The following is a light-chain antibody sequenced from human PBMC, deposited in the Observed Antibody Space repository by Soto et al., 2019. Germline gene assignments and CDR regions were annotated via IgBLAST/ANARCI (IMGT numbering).Light chain of an antibody. CDR1: HDITSY. Sequence: DLQMTQSPSSLSASVGDRVTITCQASHDITSYLNGYQHKPGKAPKLLIYDASILEAGVPSRFSGSGSGTDFTFTISSLQPEDVATYYCQKCDYLPIFGRGTTVDFK. CDR3: QKCDYLPI. J-gene: IGKJ3*01. CDR2: DAS. V-gene: IGKV1-33*01.